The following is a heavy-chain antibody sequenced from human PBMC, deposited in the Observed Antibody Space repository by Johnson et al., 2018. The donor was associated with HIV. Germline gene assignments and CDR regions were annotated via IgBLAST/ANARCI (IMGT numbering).Heavy chain of an antibody. J-gene: IGHJ3*02. Sequence: EVQLLESGGGLVQPGGSLRLSCVASGFTFSSYVMTWVRQAPGKGLEWVSGISASGGSTYYADSVKGRFTISRDNSKNTLYLQMNSLRADDTALYYCARKAPPKYSSGWFDAFDIWGQGTMVTVSS. CDR1: GFTFSSYV. CDR2: ISASGGST. V-gene: IGHV3-23*01. D-gene: IGHD6-19*01. CDR3: ARKAPPKYSSGWFDAFDI.